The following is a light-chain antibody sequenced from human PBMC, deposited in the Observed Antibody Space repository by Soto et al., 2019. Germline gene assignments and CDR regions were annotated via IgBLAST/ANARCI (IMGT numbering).Light chain of an antibody. J-gene: IGKJ5*01. CDR3: QQRNTWPPSIT. CDR1: QSIASH. CDR2: EAS. Sequence: IVLTQSPGTLSVSPGERATLSWRASQSIASHLAWYQQKPGQAPRLLIPEASSRATGIPARFSGSGSVTDFTRTISSLEPEAFAGYYCQQRNTWPPSITFGPGTRLEIK. V-gene: IGKV3-11*01.